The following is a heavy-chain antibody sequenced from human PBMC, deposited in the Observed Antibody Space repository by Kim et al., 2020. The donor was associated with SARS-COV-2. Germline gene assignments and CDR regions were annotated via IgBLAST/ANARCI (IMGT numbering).Heavy chain of an antibody. J-gene: IGHJ4*02. Sequence: GGSLRLSCEASGFIFSSDCMNWVRQAPGKGLEWVSSISYGGTYIYYADSVKGRFTISRDDGKNSLYLQMNSLRAEDTAVYYCAKARGIGNYAFDYWGQGT. CDR1: GFIFSSDC. CDR2: ISYGGTYI. CDR3: AKARGIGNYAFDY. V-gene: IGHV3-21*01. D-gene: IGHD3-10*01.